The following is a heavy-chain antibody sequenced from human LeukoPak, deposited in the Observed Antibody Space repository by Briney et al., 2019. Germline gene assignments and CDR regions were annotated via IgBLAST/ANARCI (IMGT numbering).Heavy chain of an antibody. CDR2: ISSSGRTI. CDR1: GFTFSGYS. J-gene: IGHJ4*02. D-gene: IGHD6-13*01. V-gene: IGHV3-48*04. CDR3: ARAAGTDFDY. Sequence: PGGSLRLSCAASGFTFSGYSMNWVRQAPGKGLEWVSYISSSGRTIYYADSVKGRFTISRDNAKNSLYLQMNSLRAEDTAVYYCARAAGTDFDYWGQGTLVTVSS.